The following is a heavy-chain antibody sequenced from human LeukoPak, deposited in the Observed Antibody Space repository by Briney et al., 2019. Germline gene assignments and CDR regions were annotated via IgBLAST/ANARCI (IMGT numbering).Heavy chain of an antibody. CDR3: ARDALGGGYYDILTGYYSGAYFDY. CDR2: ISSSSSYI. V-gene: IGHV3-21*01. CDR1: GFTFSSYS. Sequence: GGSLRLSCAASGFTFSSYSMNWVRQAPGKGLEWVSSISSSSSYIYYADSVKGRSTISRDNAKNSLYLQMNSLRAEDTAVYYCARDALGGGYYDILTGYYSGAYFDYWGQGTLVTVSS. J-gene: IGHJ4*02. D-gene: IGHD3-9*01.